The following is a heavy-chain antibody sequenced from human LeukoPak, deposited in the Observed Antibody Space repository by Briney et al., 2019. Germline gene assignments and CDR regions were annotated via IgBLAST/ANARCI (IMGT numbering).Heavy chain of an antibody. D-gene: IGHD3-10*01. CDR2: IYTSGST. Sequence: SETLSLTCTVSGRSISRYYWSWIRQPPGKGLEWIGRIYTSGSTNYNPSLKSRVTMSVDKSTKQFSLKLTSVPAADTAVYYCARATYYYCSGSYDHFDSWGQGTLVTVSS. V-gene: IGHV4-4*07. CDR1: GRSISRYY. J-gene: IGHJ4*02. CDR3: ARATYYYCSGSYDHFDS.